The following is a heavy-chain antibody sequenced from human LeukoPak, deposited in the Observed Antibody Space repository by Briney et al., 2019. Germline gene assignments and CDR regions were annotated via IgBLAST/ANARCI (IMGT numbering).Heavy chain of an antibody. CDR2: ISAYNGNT. V-gene: IGHV1-18*01. J-gene: IGHJ6*02. CDR1: GYTFTSYG. CDR3: ARDRRRVVVPAAYYYYGMDV. Sequence: ASVKVSCKASGYTFTSYGISWVRQAPGQGLEWMGWISAYNGNTNYAQKLQGRVTMTTDTSTNTAYTELRSLRSDDTAVYYCARDRRRVVVPAAYYYYGMDVWGQGTTVTVSS. D-gene: IGHD2-2*01.